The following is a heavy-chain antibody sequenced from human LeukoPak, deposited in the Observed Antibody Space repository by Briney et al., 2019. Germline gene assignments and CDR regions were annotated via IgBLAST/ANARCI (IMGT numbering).Heavy chain of an antibody. J-gene: IGHJ5*02. CDR3: ARAQEGCSRASCYLEP. CDR1: GASISSTNW. Sequence: PSETLSLTCAISGASISSTNWWIWVRQPPGKGLEWIGEMHHSGRTNYNPSLKSRITISVDKSKNQVFLRLNSVAAADTALYYCARAQEGCSRASCYLEPWGQGTLVTVSS. D-gene: IGHD2-2*01. V-gene: IGHV4-4*02. CDR2: MHHSGRT.